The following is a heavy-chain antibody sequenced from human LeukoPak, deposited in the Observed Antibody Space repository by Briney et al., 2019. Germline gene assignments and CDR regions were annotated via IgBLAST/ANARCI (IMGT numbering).Heavy chain of an antibody. CDR2: TNPNSGDT. CDR3: TRGRTTVDRFDP. J-gene: IGHJ5*02. CDR1: GYTFTGYY. D-gene: IGHD4-23*01. V-gene: IGHV1-2*02. Sequence: ASVKVSCKASGYTFTGYYIHWVRQAPGQGVEWMGWTNPNSGDTNYAQKFQGRVTMTRDTSISTAFMDLSRLRVDDSAVYYCTRGRTTVDRFDPWGQGTLVTVSS.